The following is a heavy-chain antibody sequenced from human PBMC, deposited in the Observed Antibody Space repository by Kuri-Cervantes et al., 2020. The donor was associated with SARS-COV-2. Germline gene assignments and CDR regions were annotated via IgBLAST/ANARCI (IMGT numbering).Heavy chain of an antibody. Sequence: SGPTLVKPTQTLTLTCTFSGFSLSTSGVGVGWIRLPPGKALEWLALIYWDDDKRYSPSLKGRLTITKDTSKNQVVLTMTNMDPVDTATYYCAHRGYSSSWFDEYFDYWGQGTLVTVSS. J-gene: IGHJ4*02. D-gene: IGHD6-13*01. CDR1: GFSLSTSGVG. CDR2: IYWDDDK. V-gene: IGHV2-5*02. CDR3: AHRGYSSSWFDEYFDY.